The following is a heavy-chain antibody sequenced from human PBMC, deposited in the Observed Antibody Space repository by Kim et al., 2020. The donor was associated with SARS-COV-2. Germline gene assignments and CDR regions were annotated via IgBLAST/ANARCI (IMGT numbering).Heavy chain of an antibody. CDR3: ARDVEHPLYNWNYIPKGYYYGMDV. J-gene: IGHJ6*02. D-gene: IGHD1-7*01. CDR2: INPNSGDT. CDR1: GYTFTGYY. Sequence: ASVKVSCKASGYTFTGYYMHWVRQAPGQGLEWMGRINPNSGDTNYAQKFQGRVTMTRDTSISTAYMELSRLRSDDTAVYYCARDVEHPLYNWNYIPKGYYYGMDVWGQGTTVTVSS. V-gene: IGHV1-2*06.